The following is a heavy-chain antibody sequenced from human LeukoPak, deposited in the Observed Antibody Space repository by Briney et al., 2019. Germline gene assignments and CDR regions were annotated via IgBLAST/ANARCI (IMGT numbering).Heavy chain of an antibody. D-gene: IGHD3-10*01. Sequence: SETLSLTCTVSGGSISSYYWSWIRQPPGKGLEWIGYIYYSGSTNYNPSLKSRVTISVDTSKNQFSLKLSSVTAADTDVYYCARAYYGSGSYSVYYYYGMDVWGQGTTVTVSS. V-gene: IGHV4-59*01. CDR3: ARAYYGSGSYSVYYYYGMDV. CDR2: IYYSGST. CDR1: GGSISSYY. J-gene: IGHJ6*02.